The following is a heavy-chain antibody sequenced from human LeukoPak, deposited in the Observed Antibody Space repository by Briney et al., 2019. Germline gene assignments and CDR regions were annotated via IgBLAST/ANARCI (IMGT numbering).Heavy chain of an antibody. V-gene: IGHV3-7*01. J-gene: IGHJ5*02. CDR3: AREGGSGWYSGWFDP. D-gene: IGHD6-19*01. CDR2: INLHGSEK. Sequence: GGSLRLSCAASGFTFSDYWMSWVRQAPGKGLEWGANINLHGSEKRYGDSVKGRFTISRDNAKDSLYLQMNSLRPEDTAIYYCAREGGSGWYSGWFDPWGQGTLVTVSS. CDR1: GFTFSDYW.